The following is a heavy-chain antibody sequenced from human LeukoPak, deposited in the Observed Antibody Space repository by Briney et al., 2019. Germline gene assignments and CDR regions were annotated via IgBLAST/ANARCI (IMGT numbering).Heavy chain of an antibody. J-gene: IGHJ3*01. CDR1: GYSFTSYC. CDR3: GMSGDRVPLQDDVFDV. V-gene: IGHV5-51*01. CDR2: IYPGDSGP. Sequence: GESLKISRKVSGYSFTSYCIGWVRQMPGKGLEWMGIIYPGDSGPTYNPSFQGQVTISVDKSINTAYLQWSSLQASDTAMYYCGMSGDRVPLQDDVFDVWGQGTMVTVST. D-gene: IGHD1-26*01.